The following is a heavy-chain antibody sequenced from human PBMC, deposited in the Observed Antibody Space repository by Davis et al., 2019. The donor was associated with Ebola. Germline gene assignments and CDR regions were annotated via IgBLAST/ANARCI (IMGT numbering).Heavy chain of an antibody. CDR2: ISYDGSNK. V-gene: IGHV3-30-3*01. CDR1: GFTFSSYA. CDR3: ASRTVVTTRYYYYGMDV. D-gene: IGHD4-23*01. J-gene: IGHJ6*02. Sequence: GGSLRLSCAASGFTFSSYAMHWVRQAPGKGLEWVAVISYDGSNKYYADSVKGRFTISRDNSKNTLYLQMNSLRAEDTAVYYCASRTVVTTRYYYYGMDVWGQGTTVTVSS.